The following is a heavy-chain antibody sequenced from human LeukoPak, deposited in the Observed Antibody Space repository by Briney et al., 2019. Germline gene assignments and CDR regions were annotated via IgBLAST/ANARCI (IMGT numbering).Heavy chain of an antibody. CDR3: TTLTMIVVHDDY. CDR1: GFTFTNAW. V-gene: IGHV3-15*01. D-gene: IGHD3-22*01. CDR2: IKSQTDGGIT. J-gene: IGHJ4*02. Sequence: GGSLRLSCVASGFTFTNAWMSWVRQVPGKGLEWVGRIKSQTDGGITDYAAPVTGRFTISRDDSKNTLYLQMNSLRTEDTAVYYCTTLTMIVVHDDYWGQGTLVTVSS.